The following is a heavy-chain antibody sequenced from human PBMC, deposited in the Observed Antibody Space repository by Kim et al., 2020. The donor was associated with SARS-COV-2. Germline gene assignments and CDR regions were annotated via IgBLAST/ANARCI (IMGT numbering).Heavy chain of an antibody. Sequence: ASVKVSCKASGYTFTSYGISWVRQAPGQGLEWMGWISAYNGNTNYAQKLQGRVTMTTDTSTSTAYMELGSLRSDDTAVYYCARDGTRGSGSYYYYGMDVWGQGTTVTVSS. D-gene: IGHD6-19*01. CDR1: GYTFTSYG. CDR3: ARDGTRGSGSYYYYGMDV. J-gene: IGHJ6*02. CDR2: ISAYNGNT. V-gene: IGHV1-18*04.